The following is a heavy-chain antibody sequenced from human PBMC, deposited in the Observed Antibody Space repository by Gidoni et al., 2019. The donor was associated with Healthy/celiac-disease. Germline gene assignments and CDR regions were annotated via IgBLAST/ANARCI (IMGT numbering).Heavy chain of an antibody. CDR3: ARDGEQWLLPPNWFDP. V-gene: IGHV3-48*01. CDR2: ISSSSSTI. J-gene: IGHJ5*02. CDR1: GFTFSSYS. D-gene: IGHD6-19*01. Sequence: EVQLVESGGGLVQPGGSLRLYCAASGFTFSSYSMNWVRQAPGKGLEWVSYISSSSSTIYYADSVKGRFTISRDNAKNSLYLQMNSLRAEDTAVYYCARDGEQWLLPPNWFDPWGQGTLVTVSS.